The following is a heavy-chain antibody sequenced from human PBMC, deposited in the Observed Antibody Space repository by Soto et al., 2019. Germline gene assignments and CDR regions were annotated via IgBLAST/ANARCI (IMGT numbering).Heavy chain of an antibody. V-gene: IGHV3-23*01. Sequence: EVQLLESGGGLVQPGGSLRLSCAASGFTFSSYAMSWVRQAPGKGLEWVSTISDSGGSTYYADSVKGRFTISRDNSKNTLYLQMNSLRAEDTAVYYCAKDWDYGDYVDYWGQGTLVTVSS. CDR2: ISDSGGST. CDR3: AKDWDYGDYVDY. J-gene: IGHJ4*02. D-gene: IGHD4-17*01. CDR1: GFTFSSYA.